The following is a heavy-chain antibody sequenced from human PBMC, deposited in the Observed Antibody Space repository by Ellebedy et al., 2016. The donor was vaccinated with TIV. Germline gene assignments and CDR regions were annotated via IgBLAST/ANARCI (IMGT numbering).Heavy chain of an antibody. CDR3: ARENWTNDY. CDR2: INQDGSET. D-gene: IGHD1/OR15-1a*01. J-gene: IGHJ4*02. CDR1: GFSFSTLW. V-gene: IGHV3-7*04. Sequence: GESLKISCAASGFSFSTLWMSWVRQAPGKGLEWVANINQDGSETNYVDSVKGRFTMSRDNAKNSLYLQMNRVRAEDTAVYYGARENWTNDYWGQGTLVTVSS.